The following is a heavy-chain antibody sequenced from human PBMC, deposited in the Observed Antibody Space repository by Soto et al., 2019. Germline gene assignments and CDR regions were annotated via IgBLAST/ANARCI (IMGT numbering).Heavy chain of an antibody. D-gene: IGHD6-6*01. Sequence: EVQLLESGGGLVQPGESLRLSCAASGFTFSSYAMSWVRQAPGKGLEWVSVISGSDDSTYYADSVKGRFTISRDNSKNPLYLQMNSRRAEDTAVYYCAKRSSSSTFDYWGQEPWSPSPQ. J-gene: IGHJ4*01. CDR1: GFTFSSYA. V-gene: IGHV3-23*01. CDR3: AKRSSSSTFDY. CDR2: ISGSDDST.